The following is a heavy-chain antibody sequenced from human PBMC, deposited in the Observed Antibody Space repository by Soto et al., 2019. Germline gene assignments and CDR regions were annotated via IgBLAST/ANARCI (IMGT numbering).Heavy chain of an antibody. J-gene: IGHJ5*02. D-gene: IGHD1-1*01. CDR1: GYTFSTYG. CDR2: IGADNVDT. V-gene: IGHV1-18*01. Sequence: QVQLVQSGAEVKKPGASVKVSCKASGYTFSTYGFSWVRQAPGQGLEWMGWIGADNVDTNYAQNFQGRVTMTTDTSTTTSYMELRSLTSDDTAVYFCAGDWKGAEGFDPWGQGTLVTVSS. CDR3: AGDWKGAEGFDP.